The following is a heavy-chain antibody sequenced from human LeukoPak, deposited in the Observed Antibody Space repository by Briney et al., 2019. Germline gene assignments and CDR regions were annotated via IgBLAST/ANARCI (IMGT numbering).Heavy chain of an antibody. V-gene: IGHV1-69*13. Sequence: ASVKVSCKASGGTFSSYAISWVRQAPGQGLEWMGGIIPILGTANYAQKFQGRVTITADESTSTAYMELSSLRSEDTAVYYCAAEDGYNYFDYWGQGTLVTVSS. J-gene: IGHJ4*02. D-gene: IGHD5-24*01. CDR1: GGTFSSYA. CDR2: IIPILGTA. CDR3: AAEDGYNYFDY.